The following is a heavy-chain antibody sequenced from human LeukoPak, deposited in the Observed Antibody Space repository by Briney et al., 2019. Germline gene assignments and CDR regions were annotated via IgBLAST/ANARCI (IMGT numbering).Heavy chain of an antibody. CDR1: GYTFTDYD. CDR2: VSPYNGNT. Sequence: ASVKVSCKTSGYTFTDYDITWVRQAPGQGLEWMGRVSPYNGNTYYSQRFQDRVTITKDTSTGTAYMDLRNLRTDDTAMYYCARVDDRGHYYDSSGPRKLFDYWGQGTLVTVSS. J-gene: IGHJ4*02. D-gene: IGHD3-22*01. V-gene: IGHV1-18*01. CDR3: ARVDDRGHYYDSSGPRKLFDY.